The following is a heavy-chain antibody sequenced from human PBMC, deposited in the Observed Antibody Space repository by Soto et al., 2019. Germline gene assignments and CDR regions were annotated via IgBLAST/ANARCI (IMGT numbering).Heavy chain of an antibody. CDR2: IKSKTDGGTT. D-gene: IGHD2-15*01. V-gene: IGHV3-15*01. CDR3: TTVTYSSDGLDY. Sequence: EVQLVESGGGLVKPGGSLRLSCAASGFTFNNAWMSWVRQAPGKGLEWVGRIKSKTDGGTTVYAAPVKGRFSISRDDSKNTLYLQMNSLKTEDTAVYYCTTVTYSSDGLDYWGQGTLVTVSS. J-gene: IGHJ4*02. CDR1: GFTFNNAW.